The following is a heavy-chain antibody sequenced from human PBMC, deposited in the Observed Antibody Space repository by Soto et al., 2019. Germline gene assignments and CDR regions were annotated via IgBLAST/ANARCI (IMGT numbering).Heavy chain of an antibody. J-gene: IGHJ3*02. CDR3: ARDQDGYYDSSGYHDAFDI. Sequence: SVKVSCKASGGTFSSYAISWVRQAPGQGLEWMGGIIPIFGTANYAQKFQGRVTITADESTSTAYMELSSLRSEDTAVYYCARDQDGYYDSSGYHDAFDIWGQGTMVTVSS. CDR2: IIPIFGTA. CDR1: GGTFSSYA. V-gene: IGHV1-69*13. D-gene: IGHD3-22*01.